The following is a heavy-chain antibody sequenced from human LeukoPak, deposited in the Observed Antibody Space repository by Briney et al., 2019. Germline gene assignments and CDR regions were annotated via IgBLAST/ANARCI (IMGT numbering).Heavy chain of an antibody. Sequence: QPGGSLRLSCAASGFTFSSYAMSWVRQAPGKGLEWVSAISGSGGSTYYADSVKGRFTISRDNSKNTLYLQMYSLRAEDTAVYYCAKFYCSSTSCYLGYWGQGTLVTVSS. J-gene: IGHJ4*02. D-gene: IGHD2-2*01. CDR3: AKFYCSSTSCYLGY. CDR2: ISGSGGST. CDR1: GFTFSSYA. V-gene: IGHV3-23*01.